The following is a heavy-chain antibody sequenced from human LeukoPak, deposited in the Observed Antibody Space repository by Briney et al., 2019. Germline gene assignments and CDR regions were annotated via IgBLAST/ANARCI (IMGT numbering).Heavy chain of an antibody. CDR2: ISGSGGST. V-gene: IGHV3-23*01. CDR1: GFTFSSYA. Sequence: GGSLRLSCAASGFTFSSYAMSWVRQAPGKGLEWVSAISGSGGSTYYADSVKGRFTISRDNSKNTLYLQMNSLRAEDTAVYYCAKGYVEYSSSPGAFDIWGQGTMVTVSS. CDR3: AKGYVEYSSSPGAFDI. J-gene: IGHJ3*02. D-gene: IGHD6-6*01.